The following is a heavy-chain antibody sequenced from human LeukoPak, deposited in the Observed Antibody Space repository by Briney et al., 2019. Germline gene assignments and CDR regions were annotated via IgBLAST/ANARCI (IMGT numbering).Heavy chain of an antibody. V-gene: IGHV3-30*04. D-gene: IGHD6-19*01. CDR2: ISYDGSNK. Sequence: GGSLRLSCAASGFTFSSYAMHWVRQAPGKGLEWVAVISYDGSNKYYADSVKGRFTISRDNSKNTLYLQMNSLRAEDTAVYYCARGDALAGTFDYWGQGTLVTASS. CDR3: ARGDALAGTFDY. CDR1: GFTFSSYA. J-gene: IGHJ4*02.